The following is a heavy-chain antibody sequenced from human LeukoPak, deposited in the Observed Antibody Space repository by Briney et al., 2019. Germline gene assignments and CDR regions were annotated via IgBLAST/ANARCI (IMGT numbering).Heavy chain of an antibody. V-gene: IGHV1-18*04. Sequence: ASVKVSCKASGYTFTGYYMHWVRQAPGQGLEWMGWISAYNGNTNYAQKLQGRVTMTTDTSTSTAYMELRSLRSDDTAVYYCARKSGYDRYFDYWGQGTLVTVSS. D-gene: IGHD5-12*01. CDR2: ISAYNGNT. CDR3: ARKSGYDRYFDY. CDR1: GYTFTGYY. J-gene: IGHJ4*02.